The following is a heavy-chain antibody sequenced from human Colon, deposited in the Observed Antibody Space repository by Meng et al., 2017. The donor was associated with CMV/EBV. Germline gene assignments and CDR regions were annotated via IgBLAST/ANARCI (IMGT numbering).Heavy chain of an antibody. D-gene: IGHD2-15*01. V-gene: IGHV3-53*01. CDR3: VAGYDSRKVAY. CDR2: ICDGHKT. J-gene: IGHJ4*02. Sequence: GGSLRLSCTASGFSVAINHMNWVRQAPGEGLEWVSVICDGHKTDYAESVKGRFIISRDKSMNTVYLQMNSLRVEDTALYYCVAGYDSRKVAYWGQGTLVTVSS. CDR1: GFSVAINH.